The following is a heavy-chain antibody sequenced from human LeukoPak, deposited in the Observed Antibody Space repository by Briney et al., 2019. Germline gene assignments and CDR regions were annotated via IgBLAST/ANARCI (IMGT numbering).Heavy chain of an antibody. Sequence: SVKVSCKASGYTFTNNGVSWVRQAPGQGLEWMGGIIPIFGTANYAQKFQGRVTITADESTSTAYMELSSLRSEDTAVYYCARGLRYYGSGSPDYYYMDVWGKGTTVTISS. CDR1: GYTFTNNG. CDR3: ARGLRYYGSGSPDYYYMDV. V-gene: IGHV1-69*13. D-gene: IGHD3-10*01. J-gene: IGHJ6*03. CDR2: IIPIFGTA.